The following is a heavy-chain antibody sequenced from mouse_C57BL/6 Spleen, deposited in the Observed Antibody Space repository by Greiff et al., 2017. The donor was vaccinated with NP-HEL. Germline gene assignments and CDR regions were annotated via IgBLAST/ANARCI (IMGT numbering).Heavy chain of an antibody. V-gene: IGHV1-9*01. CDR2: ILPGSGST. CDR3: ARGGLYYAMDY. J-gene: IGHJ4*01. CDR1: GYTFTGYW. Sequence: LVESGASVKLSCKATGYTFTGYWIEWVKQRPGHGLEWIGEILPGSGSTNYNEKFKGKATFTADTSSNTAYMQLSSLTTEDSAIYYCARGGLYYAMDYWGQGTSVTVSS.